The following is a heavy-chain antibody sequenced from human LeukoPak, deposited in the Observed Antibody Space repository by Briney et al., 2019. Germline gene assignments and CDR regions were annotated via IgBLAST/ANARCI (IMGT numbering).Heavy chain of an antibody. CDR1: GYTFTSYG. Sequence: AASVKVSCKASGYTFTSYGISWVRQAPGQGLEWMGWISAYNGNTNYAQKLQGRVTMTTDTSTSTAYMELRSLRSDDTAVYYCARDRGWKWYDAFHIWGQGTMVTVSS. CDR2: ISAYNGNT. V-gene: IGHV1-18*01. CDR3: ARDRGWKWYDAFHI. J-gene: IGHJ3*02. D-gene: IGHD2-15*01.